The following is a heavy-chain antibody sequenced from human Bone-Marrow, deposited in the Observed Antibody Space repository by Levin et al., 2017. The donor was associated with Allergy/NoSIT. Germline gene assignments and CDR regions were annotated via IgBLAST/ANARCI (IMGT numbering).Heavy chain of an antibody. CDR1: RASIGSDSYY. Sequence: SETLSLTCNVSRASIGSDSYYWSWIRLQPGKGLQWIGYIYFREKTYYNPALKSRLTISVGSSKNHFSLKLTSVTAADTAVYYCARGSTRGGPINFFDSWGQGTQVTVSS. J-gene: IGHJ4*02. V-gene: IGHV4-31*03. CDR2: IYFREKT. CDR3: ARGSTRGGPINFFDS. D-gene: IGHD5/OR15-5a*01.